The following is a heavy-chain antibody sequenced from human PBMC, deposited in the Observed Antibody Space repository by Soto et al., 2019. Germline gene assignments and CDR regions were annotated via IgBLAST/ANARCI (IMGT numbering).Heavy chain of an antibody. Sequence: EVQLLESGGHLVQPGGSLRLSCAASGFIFSNYAMSWVRQAPGKGLEWVSFISGSGSTTYYADSVKGRFTISRGNSKNMLYVQMNSLTAEDVAVYYCVREASSTGLHLDHWGRGTLVTVS. J-gene: IGHJ4*02. V-gene: IGHV3-23*01. CDR3: VREASSTGLHLDH. CDR1: GFIFSNYA. CDR2: ISGSGSTT. D-gene: IGHD6-6*01.